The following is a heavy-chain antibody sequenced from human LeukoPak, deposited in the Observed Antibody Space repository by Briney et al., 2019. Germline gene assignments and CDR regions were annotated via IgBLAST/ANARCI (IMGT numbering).Heavy chain of an antibody. J-gene: IGHJ4*02. CDR3: ARGRPYSGGYHLDY. V-gene: IGHV4-34*01. Sequence: SETLSLTCAVYGGSFSGYYWSWIRQPPGKGLEWIGEINHSGSTYYNPSLKSRVTMSVDASKNQFFLKLNSVTAADTAVYYCARGRPYSGGYHLDYWGQGTLVTVSA. D-gene: IGHD1-26*01. CDR2: INHSGST. CDR1: GGSFSGYY.